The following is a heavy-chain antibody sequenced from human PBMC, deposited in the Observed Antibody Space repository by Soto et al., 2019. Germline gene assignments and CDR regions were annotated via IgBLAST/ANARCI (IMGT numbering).Heavy chain of an antibody. V-gene: IGHV3-21*01. CDR1: GFTFSSYS. CDR2: ISSSSSYI. D-gene: IGHD1-26*01. Sequence: EVQLVESGGGLVKPGGSLRLSCAASGFTFSSYSMNWIRQAPGKGLEWVSSISSSSSYIYYADLVKGLFTISRDNAKNSLYLQLISLRAEDTAVYYCAIGSGSYYWNWFDPWGQGTLVTVSS. CDR3: AIGSGSYYWNWFDP. J-gene: IGHJ5*02.